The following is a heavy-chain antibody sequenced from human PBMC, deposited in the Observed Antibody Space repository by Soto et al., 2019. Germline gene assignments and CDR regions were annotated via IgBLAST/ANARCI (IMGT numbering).Heavy chain of an antibody. J-gene: IGHJ4*02. CDR3: ARQGYCSSTACYTVDY. CDR2: IHPGDSNT. CDR1: GYSFSNYW. V-gene: IGHV5-51*01. Sequence: PGESLKISCTGSGYSFSNYWIGWVRQMPGKGLEWMGIIHPGDSNTRYSASFQGHVTISADKSVNTAYLQWSSLKASDTAMYFCARQGYCSSTACYTVDYWGQGTLVTVSP. D-gene: IGHD2-2*02.